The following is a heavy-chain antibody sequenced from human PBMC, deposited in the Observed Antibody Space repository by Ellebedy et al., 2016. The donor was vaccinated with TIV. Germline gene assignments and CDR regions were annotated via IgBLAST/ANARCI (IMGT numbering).Heavy chain of an antibody. D-gene: IGHD5-18*01. J-gene: IGHJ4*02. V-gene: IGHV4-59*12. CDR2: IYYSGST. CDR1: GGSISSYY. Sequence: MPSETLSLTCTVSGGSISSYYWSWIRQPPGKGLEWIGYIYYSGSTNYNPSLKSRVTISVDTSKNQFSLKLSSVTAADTAVYYCASVDTAMDVFDYWGQGTLVTVSS. CDR3: ASVDTAMDVFDY.